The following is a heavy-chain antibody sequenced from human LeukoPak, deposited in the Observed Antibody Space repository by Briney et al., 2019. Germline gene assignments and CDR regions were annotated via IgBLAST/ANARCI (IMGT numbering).Heavy chain of an antibody. V-gene: IGHV1-46*01. CDR1: GYTFTGYY. D-gene: IGHD3-22*01. J-gene: IGHJ1*01. Sequence: GASVKVSCKASGYTFTGYYMHWVRQAPGQGLEWMGIINPSGGSTSYAQKFQGRVTMTTDTSTSTAYMELRSLRSDDTAVYYCARDPRAVVVITGEYFQHWGQGTLVTVSS. CDR3: ARDPRAVVVITGEYFQH. CDR2: INPSGGST.